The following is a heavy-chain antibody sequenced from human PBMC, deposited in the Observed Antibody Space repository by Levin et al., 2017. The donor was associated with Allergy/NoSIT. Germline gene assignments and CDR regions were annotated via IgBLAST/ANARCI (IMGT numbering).Heavy chain of an antibody. J-gene: IGHJ3*02. CDR2: ISSSSTYI. CDR1: GFTFSGYT. Sequence: RGSLRLSCAASGFTFSGYTLNWVRQAPGKGLEWVSSISSSSTYIYYADSLKGRFTISRDDAKNSLSLQMNSLRVEDTAVYYCASDGSYDTLDIWGQGTMVTVSS. V-gene: IGHV3-21*01. D-gene: IGHD6-6*01. CDR3: ASDGSYDTLDI.